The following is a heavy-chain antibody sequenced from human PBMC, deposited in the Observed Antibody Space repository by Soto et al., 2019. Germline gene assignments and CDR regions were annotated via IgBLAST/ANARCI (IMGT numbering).Heavy chain of an antibody. CDR1: GFTFTNAW. CDR3: TTDSYSTVTIVLFDY. CDR2: IKSKIHGGTA. J-gene: IGHJ4*02. Sequence: PGGSLRLSCAASGFTFTNAWINWVRQAPGKGLEWVGRIKSKIHGGTADFSEPVKGRFAISRDDSNNMVYMQMNSLKIEDTAVYYCTTDSYSTVTIVLFDYGGQGPLVTVSS. V-gene: IGHV3-15*07. D-gene: IGHD2-8*02.